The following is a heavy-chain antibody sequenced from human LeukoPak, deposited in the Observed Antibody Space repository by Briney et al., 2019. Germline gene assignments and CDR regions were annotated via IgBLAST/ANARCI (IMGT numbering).Heavy chain of an antibody. CDR3: ARVPMRVGAFDI. V-gene: IGHV3-48*04. CDR1: GFSFSSYS. CDR2: ISSSSSTI. D-gene: IGHD3-22*01. Sequence: GGSLRLSCAASGFSFSSYSMNWVRQAPGKVLEWVSYISSSSSTIYYADSVKGRFTISRDNAKNSLYLQMNSLRAEDTAVYYCARVPMRVGAFDIWGQGTMVTVSS. J-gene: IGHJ3*02.